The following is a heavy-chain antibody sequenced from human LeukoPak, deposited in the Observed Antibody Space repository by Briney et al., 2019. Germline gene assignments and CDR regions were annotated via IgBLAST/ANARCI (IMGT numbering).Heavy chain of an antibody. CDR1: GGSISSGDYY. Sequence: PSQTLSLTCTVSGGSISSGDYYWSWIRQPPGKGLEWIGYIYYSGSTYYNPSLKSRVTISVDTSKNQFSLKLSSVTAADTAVYYCARVNDYVWGVPDYWGQGTLVTVSS. CDR2: IYYSGST. J-gene: IGHJ4*02. CDR3: ARVNDYVWGVPDY. V-gene: IGHV4-30-4*01. D-gene: IGHD3-16*01.